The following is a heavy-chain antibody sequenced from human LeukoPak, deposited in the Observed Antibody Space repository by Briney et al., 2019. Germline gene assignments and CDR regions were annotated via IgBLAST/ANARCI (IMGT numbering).Heavy chain of an antibody. CDR2: LSAYNGIT. J-gene: IGHJ4*02. V-gene: IGHV1-18*01. Sequence: ASVKVSCTASGYTFTSYGISWVRQAPGQGLEWMGWLSAYNGITNYAQKLQGRVTMTTDTSTSTAHMELRSLRSDDTAVYYCARTGDYGAGAPYYFDYWGQGTLVTVSS. D-gene: IGHD4-17*01. CDR1: GYTFTSYG. CDR3: ARTGDYGAGAPYYFDY.